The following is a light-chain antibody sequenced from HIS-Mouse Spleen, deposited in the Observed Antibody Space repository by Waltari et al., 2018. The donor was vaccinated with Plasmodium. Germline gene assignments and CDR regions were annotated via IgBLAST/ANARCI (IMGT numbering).Light chain of an antibody. CDR3: AAWDDSLSGSWV. CDR2: RNN. CDR1: SSNIGSNY. J-gene: IGLJ3*02. V-gene: IGLV1-47*01. Sequence: QSVLTQPPSASGTPGQRVTISCSGSSSNIGSNYVYWYQQLPGTAPKLLISRNNRRPSGVPDRFSGSTSATSASLAISGLRSEDEADYYCAAWDDSLSGSWVFGGGTKLTVL.